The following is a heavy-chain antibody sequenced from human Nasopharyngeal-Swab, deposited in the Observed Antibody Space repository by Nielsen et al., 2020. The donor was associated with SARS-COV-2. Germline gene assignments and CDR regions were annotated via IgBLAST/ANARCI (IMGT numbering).Heavy chain of an antibody. CDR3: ARDLGYIRYCSGGSCYQDY. V-gene: IGHV1-2*06. CDR1: GYTFTGYY. D-gene: IGHD2-15*01. CDR2: INPNSGGT. J-gene: IGHJ4*02. Sequence: ASVKVSCKASGYTFTGYYMHWVRQAPGQGLEWMGRINPNSGGTSYAQKFQGRVTMTRDTSISTAYMELSRLRSDDTAVYYCARDLGYIRYCSGGSCYQDYWGQGTLVTVSS.